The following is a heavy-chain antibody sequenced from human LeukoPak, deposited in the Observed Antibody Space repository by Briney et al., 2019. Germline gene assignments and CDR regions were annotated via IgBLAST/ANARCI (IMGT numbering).Heavy chain of an antibody. Sequence: SETLSLTCTVSGVSISSSYWSWIRPPPQKGLECMGYIYYTGSTTYNPSLKSRITMSVDTSKSQFSLKLSSVTAADTAVYYCARLQSYGNFLDDYWGQGTLVTVSS. CDR3: ARLQSYGNFLDDY. J-gene: IGHJ4*02. CDR1: GVSISSSY. V-gene: IGHV4-59*01. D-gene: IGHD4-11*01. CDR2: IYYTGST.